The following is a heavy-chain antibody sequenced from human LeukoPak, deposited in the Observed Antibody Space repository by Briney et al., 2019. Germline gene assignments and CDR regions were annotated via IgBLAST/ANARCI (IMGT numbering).Heavy chain of an antibody. CDR2: IYYSGST. D-gene: IGHD6-19*01. J-gene: IGHJ6*02. CDR1: DGSISSYY. V-gene: IGHV4-59*01. Sequence: SETLSLTCSVSDGSISSYYWSWIRQPPGKGLEWIGYIYYSGSTNYNPSLKSRVTISVDTSKNQFSLKLSSVTAADTAVYYCARYIAVAGNDYYYYYGMDVWGQGTTVTVSS. CDR3: ARYIAVAGNDYYYYYGMDV.